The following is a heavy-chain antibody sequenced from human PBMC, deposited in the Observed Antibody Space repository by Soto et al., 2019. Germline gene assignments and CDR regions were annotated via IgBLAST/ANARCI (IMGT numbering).Heavy chain of an antibody. CDR3: ARDLVGNYYDTSGYFIYGMDV. V-gene: IGHV1-18*01. D-gene: IGHD3-22*01. CDR1: GYTFTSYG. Sequence: ASGKVSCKASGYTFTSYGISWVRQAPGQGLECMGWISAYNGNTDYAQKLQGRVTMTTDTSTSTAYMELRTLRSDDTAVYYCARDLVGNYYDTSGYFIYGMDVWGQGTTVTVSS. J-gene: IGHJ6*02. CDR2: ISAYNGNT.